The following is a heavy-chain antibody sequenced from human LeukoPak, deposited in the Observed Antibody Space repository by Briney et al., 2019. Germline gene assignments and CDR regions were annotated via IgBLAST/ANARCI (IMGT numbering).Heavy chain of an antibody. V-gene: IGHV3-7*01. CDR3: TRDFVF. CDR2: INQDGSVK. D-gene: IGHD3-3*01. J-gene: IGHJ4*02. CDR1: GFALSTYW. Sequence: GGSLRLSCAASGFALSTYWMDWVRQAPGKGLEWVGNINQDGSVKHYVDSVRGRFAISRDNARNSVYLQMSALRVEDTAVYYCTRDFVFWGQGSLVTASS.